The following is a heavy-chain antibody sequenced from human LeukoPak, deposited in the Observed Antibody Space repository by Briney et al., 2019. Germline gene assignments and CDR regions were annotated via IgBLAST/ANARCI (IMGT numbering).Heavy chain of an antibody. CDR1: GFTFDDYG. J-gene: IGHJ5*02. CDR3: AKDNIAAAGKGSWFDP. D-gene: IGHD6-13*01. V-gene: IGHV3-20*04. Sequence: GGSLRLSCAASGFTFDDYGMSWVRQAPGKGLEWVSGINWNGGSTGYADSVKGRFTISRDNAKNSLYLQMNSLRAEDTALYYCAKDNIAAAGKGSWFDPWGQGTLVTVSS. CDR2: INWNGGST.